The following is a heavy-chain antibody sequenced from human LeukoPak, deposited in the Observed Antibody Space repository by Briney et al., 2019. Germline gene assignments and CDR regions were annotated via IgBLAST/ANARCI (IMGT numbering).Heavy chain of an antibody. Sequence: GESLQISCKGSGYSFTSYWIGWVRQMPGKGLEWMGIIYPGDSDTRYSPSFQGQVTISADKSISTAYLQWSSLKASDTAMYYCARYGSSGWYQGIYYYYYGMDVWGQGTTVTVSS. CDR1: GYSFTSYW. J-gene: IGHJ6*02. V-gene: IGHV5-51*01. CDR3: ARYGSSGWYQGIYYYYYGMDV. D-gene: IGHD6-19*01. CDR2: IYPGDSDT.